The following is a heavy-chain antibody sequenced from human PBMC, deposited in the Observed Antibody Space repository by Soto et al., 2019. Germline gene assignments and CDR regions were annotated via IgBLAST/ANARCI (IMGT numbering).Heavy chain of an antibody. D-gene: IGHD6-13*01. V-gene: IGHV4-31*03. J-gene: IGHJ4*02. CDR2: IYYSGST. CDR1: GGSISSGGYY. CDR3: ARESRPGIAAAGLYFDY. Sequence: PSETLSITYTVSGGSISSGGYYWSWIRQHPGKGLEWIGYIYYSGSTYYNPSLKSRVTISVDTSKNQFSLKLSSVTAADTAVYYCARESRPGIAAAGLYFDYWGQGTLVTVSS.